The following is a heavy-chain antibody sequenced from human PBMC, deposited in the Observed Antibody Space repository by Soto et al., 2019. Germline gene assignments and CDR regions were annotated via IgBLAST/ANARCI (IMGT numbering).Heavy chain of an antibody. CDR1: GYTFTSYA. Sequence: QVQLVQSGAEVKKPGASVKVSCKASGYTFTSYAMHWVRQASGQRLEWMGWINAGNGNTKYSQKFQGRVTITRDTSASTAYMELSSLRSEDTAVYYCARGDSSGQSLGYGMDVWGQGTTVTVSS. CDR3: ARGDSSGQSLGYGMDV. V-gene: IGHV1-3*01. D-gene: IGHD6-19*01. J-gene: IGHJ6*02. CDR2: INAGNGNT.